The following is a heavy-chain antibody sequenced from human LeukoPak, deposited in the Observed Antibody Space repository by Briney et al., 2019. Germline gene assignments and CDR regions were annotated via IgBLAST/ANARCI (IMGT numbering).Heavy chain of an antibody. CDR2: INAGNGNT. V-gene: IGHV1-3*03. D-gene: IGHD6-19*01. CDR1: GYTFTSYD. CDR3: ARGHGIAVAGTSYYYMDV. Sequence: ASVKVSCKASGYTFTSYDINWVRQATGQGLEWMGWINAGNGNTRYSQEFQGRVTITRDTSASTTYMELSSLRSEDMAVYYCARGHGIAVAGTSYYYMDVWGKGTTVTISS. J-gene: IGHJ6*03.